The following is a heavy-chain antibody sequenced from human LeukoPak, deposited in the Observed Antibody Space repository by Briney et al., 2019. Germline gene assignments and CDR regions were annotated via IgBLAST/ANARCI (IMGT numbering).Heavy chain of an antibody. CDR1: GGSISSYY. V-gene: IGHV4-59*01. CDR3: ARDRVAAAGTFHWFDP. D-gene: IGHD6-13*01. Sequence: PSETLSLTCTVSGGSISSYYWSWIRQPPGKGLEWIGYIYYSGSTNYNPSLKSRVTISVGTSKNQFSLKLSSVTAADTAVYYCARDRVAAAGTFHWFDPWGQGTLVTVSS. J-gene: IGHJ5*02. CDR2: IYYSGST.